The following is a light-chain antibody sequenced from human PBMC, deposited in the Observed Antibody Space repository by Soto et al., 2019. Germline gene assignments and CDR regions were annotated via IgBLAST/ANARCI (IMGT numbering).Light chain of an antibody. CDR3: QSYDTSLSGVI. Sequence: QSILTQTPSVSGAPGQKITMSCTGSSSNIGAGYDVHWYQQIPGAAPRLLISADNNRPSGVPDRFSASKSGTSASLAITGLQPEDEANYYCQSYDTSLSGVIFGAGTKLTVL. CDR1: SSNIGAGYD. J-gene: IGLJ2*01. CDR2: ADN. V-gene: IGLV1-40*01.